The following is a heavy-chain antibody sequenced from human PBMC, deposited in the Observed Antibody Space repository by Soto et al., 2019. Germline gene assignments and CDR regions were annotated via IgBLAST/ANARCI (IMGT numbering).Heavy chain of an antibody. D-gene: IGHD2-15*01. CDR1: GGSISSYY. CDR2: IYYSGST. Sequence: TLSLTCTVSGGSISSYYWSWIRQPPGKGLEWIGYIYYSGSTNYNPSLKSRVTISVDTSKNQFSLKLSSVTAADTAVYYCARERCSGGSCEYYYGMDVWGQGTTVTVSS. CDR3: ARERCSGGSCEYYYGMDV. V-gene: IGHV4-59*01. J-gene: IGHJ6*02.